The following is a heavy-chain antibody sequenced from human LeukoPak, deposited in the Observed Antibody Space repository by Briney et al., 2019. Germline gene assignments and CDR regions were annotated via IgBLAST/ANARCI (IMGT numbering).Heavy chain of an antibody. V-gene: IGHV4-39*07. J-gene: IGHJ3*02. CDR1: GDAIGSGNYF. Sequence: SETLSLTCSVSGDAIGSGNYFWAWIRQPPGKGLEWIGSIHYSGSTYYNPSLKSRVTISVDTSKNQFSLNLSSVTAGDTAVYYWARGARSGYDSGFGTWGEGTMVTVSS. CDR2: IHYSGST. D-gene: IGHD5-12*01. CDR3: ARGARSGYDSGFGT.